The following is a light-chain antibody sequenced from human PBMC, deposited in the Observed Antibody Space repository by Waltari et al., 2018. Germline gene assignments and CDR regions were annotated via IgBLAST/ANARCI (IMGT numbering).Light chain of an antibody. Sequence: IVLTQSPGTLSLSPGERATLSCRASQSVSNSHLAWYQQKPGQAPRLLISGAIKRAPGIPDRFSGSGSGTDFTLTISRLEPEDFAVYYCQQYGSSPSITFGQGTRLEIK. J-gene: IGKJ5*01. CDR3: QQYGSSPSIT. V-gene: IGKV3-20*01. CDR2: GAI. CDR1: QSVSNSH.